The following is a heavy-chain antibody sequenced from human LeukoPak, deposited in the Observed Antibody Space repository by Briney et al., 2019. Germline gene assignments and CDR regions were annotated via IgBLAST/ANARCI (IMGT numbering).Heavy chain of an antibody. Sequence: SETLSLTCAVYGGSFSGYYWSWIRQPPGKGLEWIGEINHSGSTNYNPSLKSRVTISVDTSKNQFSLKLSSVTAADPAVYYCARLSVQGYGDYLFAYWGQGTLVTVSS. D-gene: IGHD4-17*01. V-gene: IGHV4-34*01. J-gene: IGHJ4*02. CDR3: ARLSVQGYGDYLFAY. CDR2: INHSGST. CDR1: GGSFSGYY.